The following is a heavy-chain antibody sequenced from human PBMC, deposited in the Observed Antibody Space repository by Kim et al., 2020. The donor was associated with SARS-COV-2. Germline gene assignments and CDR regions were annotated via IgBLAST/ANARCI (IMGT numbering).Heavy chain of an antibody. D-gene: IGHD2-2*02. CDR1: GGSISSGGYY. V-gene: IGHV4-31*03. J-gene: IGHJ6*02. CDR3: ARGWLYPRDYYYGMDV. Sequence: SETLSLTCTVSGGSISSGGYYWSWIRQHPGKGLEWIGYIYYSGSTYYNPSLKSRVTISVDTSKNQFSLKLSSVTAADTAVYYCARGWLYPRDYYYGMDVWGQGTTVTVSS. CDR2: IYYSGST.